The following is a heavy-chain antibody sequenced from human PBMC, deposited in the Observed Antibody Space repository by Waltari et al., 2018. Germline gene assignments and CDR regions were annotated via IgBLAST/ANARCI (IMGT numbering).Heavy chain of an antibody. CDR1: GFTFSSYW. CDR3: ARAPGNWNPYGMDV. V-gene: IGHV3-7*01. J-gene: IGHJ6*02. CDR2: IKQDGSEK. D-gene: IGHD1-1*01. Sequence: EVQLVESGGGLVQPGGSLRLSCAASGFTFSSYWMSWVRQAPGKGLEWVANIKQDGSEKYYVDSVKGRFTISRDNAKNSLYLQMNSLRAEDTAVYYCARAPGNWNPYGMDVWGQGTTVTVSS.